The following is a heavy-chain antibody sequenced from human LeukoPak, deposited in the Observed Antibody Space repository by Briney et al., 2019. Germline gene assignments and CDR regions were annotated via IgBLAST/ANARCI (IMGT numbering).Heavy chain of an antibody. CDR3: ARDYSMDY. J-gene: IGHJ4*02. CDR1: GYSISSGYY. V-gene: IGHV4-38-2*02. Sequence: SETLSLTCTVSGYSISSGYYWGWIRQPPGKGLEWIGSIYHSGSTYYNPSLKSRVTISVDTSKNQFSLKLSSVTAADTAVYYCARDYSMDYWGQGTLVTVSS. CDR2: IYHSGST. D-gene: IGHD4-11*01.